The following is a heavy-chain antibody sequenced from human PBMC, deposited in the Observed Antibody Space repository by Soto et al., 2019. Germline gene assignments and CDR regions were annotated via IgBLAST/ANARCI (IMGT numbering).Heavy chain of an antibody. CDR2: IYYSGST. J-gene: IGHJ6*03. Sequence: SETLSLTCTVSGGSISSYYWSWIRQPPGKGLEWIGYIYYSGSTNYNPSLKSRVTISVDTSKNQFSLKLSSVTAADTAVYYCAGLGELSPNYYYCYMDVWGKGTTVPVSS. D-gene: IGHD3-16*02. CDR1: GGSISSYY. V-gene: IGHV4-59*08. CDR3: AGLGELSPNYYYCYMDV.